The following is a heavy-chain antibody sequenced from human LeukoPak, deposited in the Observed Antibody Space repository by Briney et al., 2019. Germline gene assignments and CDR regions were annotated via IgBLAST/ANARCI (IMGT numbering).Heavy chain of an antibody. V-gene: IGHV3-13*01. CDR1: GFTFSNYD. Sequence: GGSLRLSCAASGFTFSNYDMHWVRQAAGKGLEWVSGIGTAGDTYYPGSVKGRFTISRENAKNSLYLHMNSLSAGDTAVYYCACSPAYSSSWYAIDNWGQGTLVTVSS. J-gene: IGHJ4*02. D-gene: IGHD6-13*01. CDR3: ACSPAYSSSWYAIDN. CDR2: IGTAGDT.